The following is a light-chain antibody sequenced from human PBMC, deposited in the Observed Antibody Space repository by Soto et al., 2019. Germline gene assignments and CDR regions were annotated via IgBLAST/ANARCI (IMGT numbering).Light chain of an antibody. V-gene: IGKV3-11*01. CDR3: HQRQSWPRT. CDR2: QTS. Sequence: EIVLTQSPATLSSFPCDRVTLSCRASQYINTRLAWYHHRPGQAPRLPIYQTSIRAAGIPARFSASGSGTDFTLTISDVQPEDFALYYCHQRQSWPRTFGQGTKVDIK. J-gene: IGKJ1*01. CDR1: QYINTR.